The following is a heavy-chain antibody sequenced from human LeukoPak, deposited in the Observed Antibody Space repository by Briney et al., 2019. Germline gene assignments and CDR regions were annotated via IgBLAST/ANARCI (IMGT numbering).Heavy chain of an antibody. CDR1: GFTFSSYG. J-gene: IGHJ4*02. D-gene: IGHD6-13*01. CDR2: IWYDGSNK. CDR3: AKDGRRRWFRGAAANFDY. V-gene: IGHV3-33*06. Sequence: GRSLRLSCAASGFTFSSYGMHWVRQAPGKGLEWVAVIWYDGSNKYYADSVKGRFTISRDNSKNTLYLQMNSLRAEDTAVYYCAKDGRRRWFRGAAANFDYWGQGTLVTVSS.